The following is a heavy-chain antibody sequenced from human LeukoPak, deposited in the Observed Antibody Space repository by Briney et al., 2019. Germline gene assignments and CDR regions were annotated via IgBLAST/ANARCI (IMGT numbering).Heavy chain of an antibody. CDR1: GGSFSGYY. Sequence: ASETLSLTCAVYGGSFSGYYWSWIRQPQGKGLEWIGEINHSGSTNYNPSLKSRVTISVDTSKNQFSLKLSSVTAADTAVYYCARGRVTIAAAGTWSGGYFDYWGQGTLVTVSS. V-gene: IGHV4-34*01. CDR3: ARGRVTIAAAGTWSGGYFDY. J-gene: IGHJ4*02. CDR2: INHSGST. D-gene: IGHD6-13*01.